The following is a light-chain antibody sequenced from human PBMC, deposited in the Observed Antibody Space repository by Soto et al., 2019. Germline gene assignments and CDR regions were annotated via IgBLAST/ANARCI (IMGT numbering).Light chain of an antibody. CDR2: EVS. Sequence: QSALTQPASVSGSPGQSITISCTGTSSDIGDYNSVSWYQQHPGKAPKLIIYEVSHRPSGVSNRFSGSKSGNTASLTISGLQADDEADYYCNSFTTSTTPYVFGTVTKLTVL. J-gene: IGLJ1*01. CDR1: SSDIGDYNS. V-gene: IGLV2-14*03. CDR3: NSFTTSTTPYV.